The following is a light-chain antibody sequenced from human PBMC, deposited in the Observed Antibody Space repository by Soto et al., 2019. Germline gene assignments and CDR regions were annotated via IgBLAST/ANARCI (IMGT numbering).Light chain of an antibody. CDR1: QSVSSY. CDR3: QQRSNWPPILT. J-gene: IGKJ4*01. Sequence: EIVLIQSPATLSLSPGERATLSCRASQSVSSYLAWYQQKPGQAPRLLIYDASNRATGIPARFSGSGSGTDFTLTISSLEPEDFAVYYCQQRSNWPPILTFGGGTKVDIK. V-gene: IGKV3-11*01. CDR2: DAS.